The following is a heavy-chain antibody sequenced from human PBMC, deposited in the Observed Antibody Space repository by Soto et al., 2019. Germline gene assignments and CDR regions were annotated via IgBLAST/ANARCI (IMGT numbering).Heavy chain of an antibody. V-gene: IGHV3-64D*08. D-gene: IGHD3-9*01. J-gene: IGHJ4*02. CDR3: MKDQRGRDILTGGGDFDY. CDR1: GFSFSNYA. Sequence: GGSLRLSCSASGFSFSNYAMHWVRQAPGKGLEYVSVISRNGGSTYYADSVKGRFTISRDNSKNTLYLQMSSLRTEDTAVYYCMKDQRGRDILTGGGDFDYWGQGTLVTVSS. CDR2: ISRNGGST.